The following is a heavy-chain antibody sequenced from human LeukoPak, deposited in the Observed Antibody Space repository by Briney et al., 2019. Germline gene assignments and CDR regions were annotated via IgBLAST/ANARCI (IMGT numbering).Heavy chain of an antibody. J-gene: IGHJ4*02. D-gene: IGHD2-2*01. Sequence: LGGSLRLSCAASGFTFSSYGMHWVRQAPGKGLVWVSRINSDGSSTSYADSVKGRFTISRDNAKNTLYLQMNSLRAEDTAVYYCARGVVVVPAAGYYFDYWGQGTLVTVSS. CDR1: GFTFSSYG. CDR3: ARGVVVVPAAGYYFDY. V-gene: IGHV3-74*01. CDR2: INSDGSST.